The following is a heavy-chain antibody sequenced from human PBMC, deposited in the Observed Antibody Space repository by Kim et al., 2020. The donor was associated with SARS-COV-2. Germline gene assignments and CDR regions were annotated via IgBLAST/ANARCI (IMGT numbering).Heavy chain of an antibody. CDR3: AKSYGEYYYDDVLDF. J-gene: IGHJ6*02. CDR1: GFTFINYA. Sequence: GGSLRLSCAASGFTFINYAMTWVRQAPGKGLEWVSGISGSGGSTYYADSVKGRFTISRDNSKNTLYLQMNSLRDEDTAVYYCAKSYGEYYYDDVLDFWGQRTTVSVSS. CDR2: ISGSGGST. V-gene: IGHV3-23*01. D-gene: IGHD3-22*01.